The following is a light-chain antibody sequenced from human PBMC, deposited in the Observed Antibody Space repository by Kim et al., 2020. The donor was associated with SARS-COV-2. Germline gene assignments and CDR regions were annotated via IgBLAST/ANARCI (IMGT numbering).Light chain of an antibody. V-gene: IGKV1-33*01. CDR1: QDISNY. J-gene: IGKJ2*03. CDR3: QQYDNLPVS. Sequence: SDSVGDRVTITCQESQDISNYLNWYQQKPGKAPKLLIYDASNLETGVPSRFSGSGSGTDFTFTISSLQPEDIATYYCQQYDNLPVSFGQGTKLEI. CDR2: DAS.